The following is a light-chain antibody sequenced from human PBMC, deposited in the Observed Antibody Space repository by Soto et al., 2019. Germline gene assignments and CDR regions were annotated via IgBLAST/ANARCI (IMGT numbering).Light chain of an antibody. J-gene: IGKJ5*01. CDR2: ATS. CDR3: QQNNSTLSIT. V-gene: IGKV1-39*01. Sequence: DIQMTQSPSSLSASVGDRATITCRASHSISAYLDWYQHKPGEAPRLLIYATSTLQSGIPARFSGSGSGTDFTLTISSLQPEDFATYYCQQNNSTLSITFGQGTRLEIK. CDR1: HSISAY.